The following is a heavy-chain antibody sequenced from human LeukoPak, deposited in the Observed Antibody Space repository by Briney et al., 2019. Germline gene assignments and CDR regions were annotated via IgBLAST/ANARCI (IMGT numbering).Heavy chain of an antibody. CDR1: RFTFSSYG. Sequence: GGSLRLSCAASRFTFSSYGMHWVRQAPGKGLEWVAFIRYDGSNKYYADSVKSRFTISRDNSKNTLYLQMNSLRAEDTAVYYCAKVRQWVGDAFDIWGQGTMVTVSS. V-gene: IGHV3-30*02. CDR2: IRYDGSNK. D-gene: IGHD6-19*01. J-gene: IGHJ3*02. CDR3: AKVRQWVGDAFDI.